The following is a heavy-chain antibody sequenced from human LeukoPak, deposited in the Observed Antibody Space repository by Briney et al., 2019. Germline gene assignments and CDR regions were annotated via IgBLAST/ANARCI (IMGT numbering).Heavy chain of an antibody. Sequence: SETLSLTCAVSGGSFSGYYWSWIRQPPGKGLEWIGEINHSGSTNYNPSLKSRVTISVDTSKNQFSLKLSSVTAADTAVYYCARCGVVRGAKGYYYYGMDVWGQGTTVTVSS. CDR2: INHSGST. D-gene: IGHD3-10*01. CDR3: ARCGVVRGAKGYYYYGMDV. V-gene: IGHV4-34*01. J-gene: IGHJ6*02. CDR1: GGSFSGYY.